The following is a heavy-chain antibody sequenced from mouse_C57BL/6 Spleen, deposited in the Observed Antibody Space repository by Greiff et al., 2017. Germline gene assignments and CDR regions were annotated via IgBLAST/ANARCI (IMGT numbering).Heavy chain of an antibody. CDR1: GYTFTDYY. CDR2: INPNNGGT. J-gene: IGHJ1*03. D-gene: IGHD2-3*01. CDR3: AGWLLRYFDV. V-gene: IGHV1-26*01. Sequence: EVQLQQSGPELVKPGAAVKISCKASGYTFTDYYMNWVKQSHGKSLEWIGVINPNNGGTSYNKKIEGNATLTVDKSSSTAYMELRSLTSEASAVYYCAGWLLRYFDVWGTGTTVTVSS.